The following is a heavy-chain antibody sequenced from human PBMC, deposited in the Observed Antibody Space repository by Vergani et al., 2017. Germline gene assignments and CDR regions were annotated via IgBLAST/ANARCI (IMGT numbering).Heavy chain of an antibody. J-gene: IGHJ5*02. CDR3: ARAYCSGGSCYYSIWFDP. CDR2: INPSGGST. Sequence: QVQLVQSGAEVKKPGASVKVSCKASGYPFTSYYMHWVRQAPGQGLEWMGIINPSGGSTSYAQQFQGRVTMTRDTSTSTVYMELSSLRSEDTAVYYCARAYCSGGSCYYSIWFDPWGQGTLVTVSS. CDR1: GYPFTSYY. D-gene: IGHD2-15*01. V-gene: IGHV1-46*03.